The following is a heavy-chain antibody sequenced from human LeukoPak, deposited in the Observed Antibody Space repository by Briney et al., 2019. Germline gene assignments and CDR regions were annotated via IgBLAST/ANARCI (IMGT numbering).Heavy chain of an antibody. D-gene: IGHD5-24*01. V-gene: IGHV1-2*02. CDR1: GDTITGYY. Sequence: GASVKVSCKASGDTITGYYRHWIGQAPGQGLEWMGWINPNSGGTNYAQKFQGRVTMTRDTSISTAYMELSRLRSDDTAVYYCAAETSSDTDGPQFAPWGQGTLVTVSS. CDR3: AAETSSDTDGPQFAP. CDR2: INPNSGGT. J-gene: IGHJ5*02.